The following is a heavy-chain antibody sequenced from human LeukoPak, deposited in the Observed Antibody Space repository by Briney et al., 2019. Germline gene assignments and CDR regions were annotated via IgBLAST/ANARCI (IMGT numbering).Heavy chain of an antibody. CDR3: ARDPNGDYIGAFEF. J-gene: IGHJ3*01. Sequence: GGALRLSCAASGFTFSNYAVMWVRQAPGQGLEWVSAITSGGAPRYADSVKGRFTISRDNSKNTLYLQMNSLRVEDTAQYFCARDPNGDYIGAFEFWGQGTGVTVSS. CDR1: GFTFSNYA. V-gene: IGHV3-23*01. D-gene: IGHD4-17*01. CDR2: ITSGGAP.